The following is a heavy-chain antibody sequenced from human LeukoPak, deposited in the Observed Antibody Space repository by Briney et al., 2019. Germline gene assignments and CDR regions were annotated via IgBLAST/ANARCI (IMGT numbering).Heavy chain of an antibody. Sequence: GASVKVSCKGSRYTFTSYDINWVRQATGQGLEWMGWSNPNSGNTGYAQKFQGRVTMTRNTSISTAYMELSSLRSEDTVVYYCARGLRAVAGLWGGYYYYYMDVWGKGTTVTISS. J-gene: IGHJ6*03. D-gene: IGHD6-19*01. CDR2: SNPNSGNT. CDR1: RYTFTSYD. V-gene: IGHV1-8*01. CDR3: ARGLRAVAGLWGGYYYYYMDV.